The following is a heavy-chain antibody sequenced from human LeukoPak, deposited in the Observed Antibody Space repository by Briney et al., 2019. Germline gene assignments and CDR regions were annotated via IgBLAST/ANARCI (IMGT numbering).Heavy chain of an antibody. CDR3: ARDNGLLWCGELLYSGRGDAFDI. V-gene: IGHV3-20*04. Sequence: GGSVRLSGAASGFTFDDYGRSWLRQAQGKGLEGGSVINWSGGSTGYEVSVRGRFTISRDNGKNSLELQMNRLRDEDTAVYYCARDNGLLWCGELLYSGRGDAFDILGPGTMATVSS. D-gene: IGHD3-10*01. CDR1: GFTFDDYG. J-gene: IGHJ3*02. CDR2: INWSGGST.